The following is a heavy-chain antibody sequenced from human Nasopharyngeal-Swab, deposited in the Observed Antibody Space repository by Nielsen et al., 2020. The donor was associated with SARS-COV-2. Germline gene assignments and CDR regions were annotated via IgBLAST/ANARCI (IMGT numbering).Heavy chain of an antibody. CDR1: GFTCRIYG. CDR2: TSFDGSNK. D-gene: IGHD1-26*01. V-gene: IGHV3-30*05. CDR3: AKGLRVGSAYYFYCYMDV. Sequence: GGSLRLSCATSGFTCRIYGMHWVRQAPGKGLEWVAVTSFDGSNKSYADSVKGRFTISKDYAQNTLYLHMNSLRAEDTAVYYCAKGLRVGSAYYFYCYMDVWGKGTTVTVSS. J-gene: IGHJ6*03.